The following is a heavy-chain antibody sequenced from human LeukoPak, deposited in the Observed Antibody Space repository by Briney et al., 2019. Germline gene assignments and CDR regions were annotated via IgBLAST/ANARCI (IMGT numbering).Heavy chain of an antibody. V-gene: IGHV1-8*01. CDR3: ARAPGYYDFWSGYYKDYYYYYGMDV. Sequence: ASVKVSCKASGYTFTSYDINWVRQATGQGLEWMGWMNPNSGNTGYAQKFQGRVTMTRNTSISTAYMELSSLRSEDTAVYYCARAPGYYDFWSGYYKDYYYYYGMDVWGQGTTVTVSS. CDR2: MNPNSGNT. CDR1: GYTFTSYD. J-gene: IGHJ6*02. D-gene: IGHD3-3*01.